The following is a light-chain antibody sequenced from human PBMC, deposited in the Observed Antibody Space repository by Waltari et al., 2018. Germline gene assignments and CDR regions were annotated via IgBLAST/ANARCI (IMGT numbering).Light chain of an antibody. CDR3: QSFDISLNGAV. V-gene: IGLV1-40*01. J-gene: IGLJ1*01. CDR2: TNI. CDR1: SSHFGTAYD. Sequence: QSVLTQPPSVSAAPVQRVTISCTGGSSHFGTAYDVHWYQQLPGTAPKLLIYTNIYRPSGVPDRFSGSKSGTSASLIIAGLQAEDAADYYCQSFDISLNGAVFGAGTKVTVL.